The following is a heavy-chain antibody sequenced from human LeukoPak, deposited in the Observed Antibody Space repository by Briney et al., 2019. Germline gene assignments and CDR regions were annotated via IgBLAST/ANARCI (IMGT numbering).Heavy chain of an antibody. CDR1: GGSFSGYY. Sequence: SETLSLTYAVYGGSFSGYYWSWIRQPPGKGLEWIGEINHSGSTNYNPSLKSRVTISVDTSKNQFSLKLSSVTAADTAVYYCARGNDKRRPYYYYYYMDVWGKGTTVTVSS. D-gene: IGHD5-24*01. CDR2: INHSGST. J-gene: IGHJ6*03. V-gene: IGHV4-34*01. CDR3: ARGNDKRRPYYYYYYMDV.